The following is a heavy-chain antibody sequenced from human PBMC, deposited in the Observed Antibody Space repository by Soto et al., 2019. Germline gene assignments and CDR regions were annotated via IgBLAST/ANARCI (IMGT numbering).Heavy chain of an antibody. CDR2: IYSGGST. D-gene: IGHD4-17*01. Sequence: GGSLRLSCAASGFTVSSNYMSWVRQAPGKGLEWVSVIYSGGSTYYADSVKGRFTISRDNSKNTLYLQMNSLRAEDTAVYYCARDDYGEYGGSAFDIWGQGTTVTVSS. J-gene: IGHJ3*02. CDR1: GFTVSSNY. CDR3: ARDDYGEYGGSAFDI. V-gene: IGHV3-66*01.